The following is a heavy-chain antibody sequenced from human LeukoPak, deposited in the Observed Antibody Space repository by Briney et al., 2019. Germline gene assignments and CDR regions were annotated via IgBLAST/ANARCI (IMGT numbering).Heavy chain of an antibody. J-gene: IGHJ4*02. CDR2: IFYSGNS. D-gene: IGHD6-25*01. CDR1: GAFTSRYY. V-gene: IGHV4-59*12. Sequence: PSETLSLTCSVSGAFTSRYYWSWVRQPLGQGLEWIGNIFYSGNSKYNPSLTSRTSMSVDTSKTQFSLELTSLTAADTAVYYCTRIDPLGFFDQWGPGTLVTVSS. CDR3: TRIDPLGFFDQ.